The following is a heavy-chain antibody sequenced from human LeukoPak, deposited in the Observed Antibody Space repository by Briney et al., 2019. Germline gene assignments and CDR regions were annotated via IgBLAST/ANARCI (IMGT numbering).Heavy chain of an antibody. J-gene: IGHJ3*02. CDR3: ARVNRGDAFDI. CDR2: IWYDGRNK. CDR1: GFTFSSYG. D-gene: IGHD3-16*02. Sequence: GGSLRLSCAASGFTFSSYGMHWVRQAPGKGLEWVAVIWYDGRNKFYADSLKGRFTISKDNSKNTLYLQMNSLRAEDTAVYYCARVNRGDAFDIWGQGTLVTVSS. V-gene: IGHV3-33*01.